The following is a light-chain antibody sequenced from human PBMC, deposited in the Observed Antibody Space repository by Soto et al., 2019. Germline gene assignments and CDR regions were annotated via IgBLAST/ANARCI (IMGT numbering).Light chain of an antibody. CDR2: SNY. CDR3: AAWDDRLSDLL. Sequence: QSVLTQPPSASGTPGQRVTISCFGSNSNIGSNPVHWYQQFPGTAPKVLIYSNYQRPSGVPDRFSGSKSGTSASLAISGLQSEDEADYYCAAWDDRLSDLLFGGGTKLTVL. J-gene: IGLJ2*01. CDR1: NSNIGSNP. V-gene: IGLV1-44*01.